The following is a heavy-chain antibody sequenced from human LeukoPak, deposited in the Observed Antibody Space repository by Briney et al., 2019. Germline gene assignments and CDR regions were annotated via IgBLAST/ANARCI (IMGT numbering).Heavy chain of an antibody. Sequence: GGSLRLSCAASGFTFSSYAMSWVRQAPGKGLEWVSAISGSGGSTYYADSVKGRFTISRDNSKNTLFLQMNSLRAEDTAVYYCAKSRPSGSYSHYFDYWGQGTLVTVSS. CDR3: AKSRPSGSYSHYFDY. J-gene: IGHJ4*02. CDR2: ISGSGGST. V-gene: IGHV3-23*01. D-gene: IGHD1-26*01. CDR1: GFTFSSYA.